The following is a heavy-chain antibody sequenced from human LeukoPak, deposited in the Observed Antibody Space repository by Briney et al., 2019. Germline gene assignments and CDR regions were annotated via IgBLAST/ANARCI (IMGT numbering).Heavy chain of an antibody. J-gene: IGHJ4*02. V-gene: IGHV3-21*01. CDR2: ISSSSSYI. Sequence: GGSLRLSCAASGFTFSSYWMSWVRRAPGKGLEWVSSISSSSSYIYYADSVKGRFTISRDNAKNSLYLQMNSLRAEDTAVYYCARAFGGTTLDYWGQGTLVTVSS. CDR3: ARAFGGTTLDY. D-gene: IGHD3-16*01. CDR1: GFTFSSYW.